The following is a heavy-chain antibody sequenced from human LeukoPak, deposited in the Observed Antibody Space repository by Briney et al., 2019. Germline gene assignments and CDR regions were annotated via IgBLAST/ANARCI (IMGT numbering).Heavy chain of an antibody. CDR3: AREVGYLLGEYRLGF. J-gene: IGHJ4*02. CDR1: GYSITGYY. Sequence: ASVKVSCKASGYSITGYYMHWVRHAPGQGLEWMGWINPDSGDTKYAQKFQGRVTMTRDTSISTAYMEVSRLRFDDTAMYYCAREVGYLLGEYRLGFWRPGTLVTVSS. D-gene: IGHD3-10*01. CDR2: INPDSGDT. V-gene: IGHV1-2*02.